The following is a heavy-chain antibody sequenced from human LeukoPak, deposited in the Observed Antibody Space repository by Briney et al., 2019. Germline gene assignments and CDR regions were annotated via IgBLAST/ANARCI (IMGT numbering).Heavy chain of an antibody. CDR2: INPSGGST. CDR1: GYTFTSYY. CDR3: ARARGGYNFALLGPGPSDY. V-gene: IGHV1-46*01. D-gene: IGHD5-24*01. J-gene: IGHJ4*02. Sequence: GASVKVSCKASGYTFTSYYMHWVRQAPGQGLEWMGIINPSGGSTSYAQKSQGRVTMTRDTSTSTVYMELSSLRSEDTAVYYCARARGGYNFALLGPGPSDYWGQGTLVTVSS.